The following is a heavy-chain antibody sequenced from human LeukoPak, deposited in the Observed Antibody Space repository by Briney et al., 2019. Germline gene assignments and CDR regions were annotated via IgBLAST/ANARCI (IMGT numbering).Heavy chain of an antibody. CDR3: ARKYSSSSGYYYYYYYMDV. CDR2: INPNSGGT. Sequence: ASVKVSCKASGYTFTGYYMHWVRQAPGQGLEWMGWINPNSGGTNYAQKFQGWVTMTRDTSISTAYMELSRLRSDDTAVYYCARKYSSSSGYYYYYYYMDVWGKGTTVTVSS. J-gene: IGHJ6*03. V-gene: IGHV1-2*04. CDR1: GYTFTGYY. D-gene: IGHD6-6*01.